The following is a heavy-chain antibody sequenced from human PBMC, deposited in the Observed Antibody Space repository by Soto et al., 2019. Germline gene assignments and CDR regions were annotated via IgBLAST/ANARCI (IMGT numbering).Heavy chain of an antibody. CDR3: ESWADAADEDYFHH. J-gene: IGHJ1*01. D-gene: IGHD3-16*01. CDR2: INQGGSQK. Sequence: PGGSLRLSCAGSGFRFSSSWMSWIRQAPGKGLEWVAHINQGGSQKYYVDSAKGRFTISRDNAKTSLYLQMNNLRAEDTATYYCESWADAADEDYFHHWGQGTLVTVSS. V-gene: IGHV3-7*03. CDR1: GFRFSSSW.